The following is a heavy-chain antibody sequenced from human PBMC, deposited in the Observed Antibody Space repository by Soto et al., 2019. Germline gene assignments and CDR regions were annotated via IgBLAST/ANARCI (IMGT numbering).Heavy chain of an antibody. D-gene: IGHD1-26*01. CDR1: GFTFSSYG. J-gene: IGHJ4*02. V-gene: IGHV3-30*18. CDR2: ISYDGSNK. CDR3: AKDLEVYSGRAAPIDY. Sequence: ESGGGVVQPGRSLRLSCAASGFTFSSYGMHWVRQAPGKGLEWVAVISYDGSNKYYADSVKGRFTISRDNSKNTLYLQMNSLRAEDTAVYYCAKDLEVYSGRAAPIDYWGQGTLVTVSS.